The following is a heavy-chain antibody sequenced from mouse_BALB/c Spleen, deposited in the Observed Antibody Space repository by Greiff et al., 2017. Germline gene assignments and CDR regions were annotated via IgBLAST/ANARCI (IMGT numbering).Heavy chain of an antibody. J-gene: IGHJ4*01. Sequence: VKLQESGPDLVAPSQSLSITCTVSGFSLTSYGVHWVRQPPGKGLEWLVVIWSDGSTTYNSALKSRLSISKDNSKSQVFLKMNSLQTDDTAMYYCARHDDYDDGAMDYWGQGTSVTVSS. CDR1: GFSLTSYG. D-gene: IGHD2-4*01. CDR2: IWSDGST. V-gene: IGHV2-6-2*01. CDR3: ARHDDYDDGAMDY.